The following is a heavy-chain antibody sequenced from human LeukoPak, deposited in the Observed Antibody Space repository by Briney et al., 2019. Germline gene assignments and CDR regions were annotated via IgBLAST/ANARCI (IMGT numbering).Heavy chain of an antibody. V-gene: IGHV3-23*01. CDR3: ARDMRITGADDY. J-gene: IGHJ4*02. CDR1: GFTFSSYA. Sequence: GGSLRLSCAASGFTFSSYAMSWVRQAPGKGLEWVSAISGSGGSTYYADSVKGRFTISRDNAKKSLFLQMSSLRVEDTAVYYCARDMRITGADDYWGQGTLVTVSS. D-gene: IGHD1-26*01. CDR2: ISGSGGST.